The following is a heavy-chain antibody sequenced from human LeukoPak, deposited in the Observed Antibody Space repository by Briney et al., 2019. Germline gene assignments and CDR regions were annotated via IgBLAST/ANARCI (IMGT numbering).Heavy chain of an antibody. CDR2: LSSDGRRT. Sequence: PGGSLRLSCAASGFTITNHWMHWVRQAPGKGLVWVSRLSSDGRRTDYAASVKGRFTISRDNAKNTLFLQMNSLRPDDTAVYSCVREVVVVPATMGAYYYYYMDVWGKGTTVTVSS. CDR1: GFTITNHW. V-gene: IGHV3-74*01. CDR3: VREVVVVPATMGAYYYYYMDV. D-gene: IGHD2-15*01. J-gene: IGHJ6*03.